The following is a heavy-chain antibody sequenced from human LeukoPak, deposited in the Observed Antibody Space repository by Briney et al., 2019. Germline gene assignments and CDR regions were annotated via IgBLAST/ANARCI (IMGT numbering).Heavy chain of an antibody. D-gene: IGHD5-18*01. CDR2: ISAYNGNT. V-gene: IGHV1-18*01. CDR1: GYTFPSYG. Sequence: GSSVNVSCKASGYTFPSYGIMWVRQPPGHGREWMGWISAYNGNTNNAQNIQRRVTMTADTSTSTAYMELRSLRSDDTAVYYCARTWIHNWFDPWGQGTLVTVSS. J-gene: IGHJ5*02. CDR3: ARTWIHNWFDP.